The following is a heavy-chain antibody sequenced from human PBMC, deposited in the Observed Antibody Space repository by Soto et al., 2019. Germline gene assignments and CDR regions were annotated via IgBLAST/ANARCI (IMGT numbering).Heavy chain of an antibody. CDR1: GGSISSYY. V-gene: IGHV4-59*08. D-gene: IGHD2-15*01. CDR3: ARGFSGYCSGGSCSSFDY. CDR2: IYYSGST. Sequence: SETLSLTCSVSGGSISSYYWSWIRQPPGKGLEWIGYIYYSGSTNYNPSLKSRVTISVDTSKNQFSLKLSSVTAADTAVYYCARGFSGYCSGGSCSSFDYWGQGTLVTVSS. J-gene: IGHJ4*02.